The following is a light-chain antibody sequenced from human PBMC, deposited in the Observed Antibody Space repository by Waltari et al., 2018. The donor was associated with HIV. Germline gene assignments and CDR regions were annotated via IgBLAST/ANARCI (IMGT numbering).Light chain of an antibody. CDR1: HSVSSSY. J-gene: IGKJ3*01. Sequence: EIVLTQSPGSLSLSLGERASLSCRASHSVSSSYFAWYQQKPGQAPRLLIYAASTRAADTPDRFSGSGSGTDFTLTISRLEPEDFAVYYCQGYQGSVFTFGPGTKV. CDR2: AAS. CDR3: QGYQGSVFT. V-gene: IGKV3-20*01.